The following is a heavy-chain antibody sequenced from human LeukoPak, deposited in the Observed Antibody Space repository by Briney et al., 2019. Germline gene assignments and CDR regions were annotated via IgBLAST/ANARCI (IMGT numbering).Heavy chain of an antibody. Sequence: GGSLRLSCAASGFTFSSYEMNWVRRAPGKGLEWVSYISSSGSTIYYADSVKGRFTISRDNAKNSLYLQMNSLRAEDTAVYYCATEWSSGWPIGWGQGTLVTVSS. CDR1: GFTFSSYE. D-gene: IGHD6-19*01. CDR3: ATEWSSGWPIG. CDR2: ISSSGSTI. J-gene: IGHJ4*02. V-gene: IGHV3-48*03.